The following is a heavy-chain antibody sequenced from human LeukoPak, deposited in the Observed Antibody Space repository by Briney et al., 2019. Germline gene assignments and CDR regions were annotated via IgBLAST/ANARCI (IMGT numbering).Heavy chain of an antibody. Sequence: SQTLSLTCTVSNGSISSGFYCWSWIRQPAGKGLEWIGYIYYSGSTNYNPSLKSRVTISVDTSKNQFSLKLSSVTAADTAVYYCARDLGTAAGLPYGMDVWGQGTTVTVSS. CDR3: ARDLGTAAGLPYGMDV. J-gene: IGHJ6*02. CDR2: IYYSGST. CDR1: NGSISSGFYC. D-gene: IGHD6-13*01. V-gene: IGHV4-61*10.